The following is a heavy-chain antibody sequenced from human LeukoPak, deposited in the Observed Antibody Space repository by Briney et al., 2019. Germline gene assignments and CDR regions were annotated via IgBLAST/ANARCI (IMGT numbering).Heavy chain of an antibody. CDR1: GFTFSSSW. Sequence: GGSLRLSCAVSGFTFSSSWMHWVRQAPGKGLVWVSHIKTDGSTTAYADSVKGRFTISRDNAKNTLYLQMNSLRAEDTGVYYYARGNQQLPRSTPDYWGQGTLVTVSS. CDR2: IKTDGSTT. J-gene: IGHJ4*02. CDR3: ARGNQQLPRSTPDY. V-gene: IGHV3-74*01. D-gene: IGHD2-2*01.